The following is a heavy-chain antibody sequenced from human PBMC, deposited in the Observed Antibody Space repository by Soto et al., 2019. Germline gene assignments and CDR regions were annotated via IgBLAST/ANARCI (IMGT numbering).Heavy chain of an antibody. CDR1: GDSFNDYY. CDR2: INPNGGVT. CDR3: ARESGGATATLDYYYFYMDV. D-gene: IGHD5-12*01. V-gene: IGHV1-2*04. Sequence: VQLVQSGAEVRKPGASVKVSCKSSGDSFNDYYIHWVRQAPGQGLEWMRWINPNGGVTKYAQKFQGWVTMTRDTSIRTVYMELSRLRSDDTAIYYCARESGGATATLDYYYFYMDVWGKGTTVTVSS. J-gene: IGHJ6*03.